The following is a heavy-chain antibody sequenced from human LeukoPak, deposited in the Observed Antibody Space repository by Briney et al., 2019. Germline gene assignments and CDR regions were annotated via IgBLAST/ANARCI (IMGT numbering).Heavy chain of an antibody. D-gene: IGHD6-19*01. Sequence: ASVKVSCTASGYTLTSYDINWVRQATGQGLEWMGWMNPNSGNTGYAQKFQGRVTMTRNTSISTAYMELSSLRSEDTAVYYCATEQWLVSRNWFDPWGQGTLVTVSS. J-gene: IGHJ5*02. CDR2: MNPNSGNT. CDR3: ATEQWLVSRNWFDP. CDR1: GYTLTSYD. V-gene: IGHV1-8*01.